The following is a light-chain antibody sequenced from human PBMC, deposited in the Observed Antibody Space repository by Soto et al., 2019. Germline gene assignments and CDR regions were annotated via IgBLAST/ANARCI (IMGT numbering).Light chain of an antibody. CDR1: QSVSKI. Sequence: EIVMTQSPATLSVSPGERATLSCRASQSVSKILAWYQQKPGQAPRLLMFGASTRATGVPARISGSGSGTEFTLTISSLQSEDFAAYYCQQRTNWLTFGGGTKVEIK. V-gene: IGKV3-15*01. CDR2: GAS. CDR3: QQRTNWLT. J-gene: IGKJ4*01.